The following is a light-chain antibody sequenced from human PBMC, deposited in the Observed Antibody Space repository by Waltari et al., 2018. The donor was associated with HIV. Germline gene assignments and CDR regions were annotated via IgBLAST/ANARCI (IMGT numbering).Light chain of an antibody. Sequence: QYALTPPRSVSGSPGPSVTISCTCTSSVVGGYNYVSWYQQHPGKAPKLLIYEVSKWPAGVPDRFSGSKSGNTASLTISGLRADDEADYYCCSYGGTYNVFGTGTKVTIL. CDR1: SSVVGGYNY. V-gene: IGLV2-11*01. CDR2: EVS. J-gene: IGLJ1*01. CDR3: CSYGGTYNV.